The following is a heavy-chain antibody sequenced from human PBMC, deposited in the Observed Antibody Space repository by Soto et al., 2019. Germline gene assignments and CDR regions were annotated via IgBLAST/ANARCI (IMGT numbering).Heavy chain of an antibody. D-gene: IGHD3-22*01. V-gene: IGHV1-46*01. J-gene: IGHJ4*02. CDR3: ASMYYYDSSGYHTPFDY. Sequence: GASVKVSCKASGYTFTSNYMHWVRQAPGQGLEWMGIINPSGGSTSYAQKFQGRVTMTRDTSTSTVYMELSSLRSEDTAVYYCASMYYYDSSGYHTPFDYWGQGTLVTVSS. CDR1: GYTFTSNY. CDR2: INPSGGST.